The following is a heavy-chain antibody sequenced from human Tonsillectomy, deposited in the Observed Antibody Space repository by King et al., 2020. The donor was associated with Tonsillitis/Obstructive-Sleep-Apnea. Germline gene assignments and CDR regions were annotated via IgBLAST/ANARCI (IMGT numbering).Heavy chain of an antibody. D-gene: IGHD4-17*01. Sequence: VQLVESGGGLVQPGGSLRLSCAASGFTFSTYAMSWVRQAPGKGLEWVSVINGGGGNTYDADSVKGRFTISRDNSKNTLYLQMNSLRAEDTGVYYCAKEDYGHSYFEIWGRGTLVTVSS. V-gene: IGHV3-23*04. CDR3: AKEDYGHSYFEI. CDR1: GFTFSTYA. CDR2: INGGGGNT. J-gene: IGHJ1*01.